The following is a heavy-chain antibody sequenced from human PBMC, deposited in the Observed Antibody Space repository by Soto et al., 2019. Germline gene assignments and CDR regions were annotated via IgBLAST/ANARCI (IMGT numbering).Heavy chain of an antibody. CDR2: INPNSGGT. Sequence: ASVNVSCKASGYTLTGYYMHWVRQAPGQGLEWMGWINPNSGGTNYAQKFQGWVTMTRDTSISTAYMELSRLRSDDTAVYYCAIYDFWSGYLGMDVWGQGTTVTVSS. V-gene: IGHV1-2*04. CDR1: GYTLTGYY. D-gene: IGHD3-3*01. CDR3: AIYDFWSGYLGMDV. J-gene: IGHJ6*02.